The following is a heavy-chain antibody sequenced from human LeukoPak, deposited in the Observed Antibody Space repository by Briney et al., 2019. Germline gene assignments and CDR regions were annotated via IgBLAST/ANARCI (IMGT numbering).Heavy chain of an antibody. Sequence: GGSLRLSCAASGFTVSSNYMSWVRQAPGKGLEWVSVIYSGGSTYYADSVKGRFTISRDNSKNTLYLQMNSLRAEDTAVYYCARATGGELELRSDYWGQGTLVTVSS. CDR2: IYSGGST. J-gene: IGHJ4*02. V-gene: IGHV3-66*01. CDR1: GFTVSSNY. CDR3: ARATGGELELRSDY. D-gene: IGHD1-7*01.